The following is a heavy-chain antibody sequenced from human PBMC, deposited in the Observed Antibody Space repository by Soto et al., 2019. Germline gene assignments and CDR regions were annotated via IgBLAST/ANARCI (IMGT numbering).Heavy chain of an antibody. CDR1: GFTFSSYW. J-gene: IGHJ4*02. Sequence: GGSLRLSCAASGFTFSSYWMHWVRQAPGKGLVWVSRINSDGSSTSYADSVKGRFTISRDNAKNTLYLQMNSLRAEDTAVYYCARQDQTYYYDPAYYFDYWGQGTLVTVSS. D-gene: IGHD3-22*01. CDR2: INSDGSST. CDR3: ARQDQTYYYDPAYYFDY. V-gene: IGHV3-74*01.